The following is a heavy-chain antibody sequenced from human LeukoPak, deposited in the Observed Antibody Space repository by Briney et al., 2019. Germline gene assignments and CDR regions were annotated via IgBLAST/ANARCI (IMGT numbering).Heavy chain of an antibody. CDR3: ARDSRYDSSGHAP. D-gene: IGHD3-22*01. CDR2: IHYSGSA. CDR1: GGSIISSDYY. J-gene: IGHJ5*02. V-gene: IGHV4-39*07. Sequence: PSETLSLTCTVSGGSIISSDYYWAWIRQPPGKGLEWIGSIHYSGSAYHGPTLRSRVTISVDTSKNQFSLTVSAVTAADTAVYYCARDSRYDSSGHAPWGQGTLVTVSS.